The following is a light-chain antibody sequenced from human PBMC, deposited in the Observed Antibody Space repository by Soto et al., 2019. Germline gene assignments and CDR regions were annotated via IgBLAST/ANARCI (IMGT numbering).Light chain of an antibody. CDR1: QGISSH. V-gene: IGKV1-39*01. CDR3: QQGYSTPQT. J-gene: IGKJ1*01. CDR2: GAS. Sequence: DIQMTQSPSSLSASAGDRVTITCRASQGISSHLNWYQQKPGKAPKLLIYGASSLQSGVPSRFSGSGSGTDFTLTINRLQPEDFAIYYCQQGYSTPQTFGQGTKVEIK.